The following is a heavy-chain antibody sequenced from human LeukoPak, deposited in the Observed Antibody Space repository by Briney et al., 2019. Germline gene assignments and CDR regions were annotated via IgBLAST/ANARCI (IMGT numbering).Heavy chain of an antibody. V-gene: IGHV3-13*01. J-gene: IGHJ5*02. D-gene: IGHD4/OR15-4a*01. CDR1: GFIFSNYD. Sequence: GGSLRLSCVASGFIFSNYDMHWVRQTPGKSLECVSGIATTGDSYYLPSAKCRFTISRKNGLTSLYLQMNSLRAEDTAVYYCARGAETGFDPWGQGTLVTVSS. CDR2: IATTGDS. CDR3: ARGAETGFDP.